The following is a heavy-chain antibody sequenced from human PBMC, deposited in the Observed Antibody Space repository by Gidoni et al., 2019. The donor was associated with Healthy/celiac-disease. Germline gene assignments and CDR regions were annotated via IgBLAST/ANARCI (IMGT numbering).Heavy chain of an antibody. D-gene: IGHD2-2*03. Sequence: QVQLVQSGAEVKKPGASVKVSCKASGYTFTGYYMHWVRQAPGQGLEWMGWINPNSGGTNYAQKFQGRVTMTRDTSISTAYMELSRLRSDDTAVYYCAVMDIVVVPAAMLGDYYYGMDVWGQGTTVTVSS. CDR3: AVMDIVVVPAAMLGDYYYGMDV. CDR1: GYTFTGYY. CDR2: INPNSGGT. J-gene: IGHJ6*02. V-gene: IGHV1-2*02.